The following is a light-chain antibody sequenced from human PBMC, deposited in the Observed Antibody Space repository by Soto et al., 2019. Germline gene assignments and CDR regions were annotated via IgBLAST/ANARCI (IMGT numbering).Light chain of an antibody. CDR3: QEYNTWPWT. CDR1: QGISNY. CDR2: AAS. J-gene: IGKJ1*01. Sequence: DIPMTQSPSSLSTSVGDRVTITCRASQGISNYLAWYQQKPGKVPKLLIYAASTLQSGVPSRFSGSGSGTEFILTISSLQSEDFAVYYCQEYNTWPWTFGQGTKVDIK. V-gene: IGKV1-27*01.